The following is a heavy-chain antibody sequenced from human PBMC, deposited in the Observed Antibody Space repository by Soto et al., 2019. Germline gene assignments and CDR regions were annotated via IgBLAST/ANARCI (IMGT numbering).Heavy chain of an antibody. CDR1: GGSISSGGYS. CDR3: ARGKVGYYYYGMDV. V-gene: IGHV4-30-2*01. J-gene: IGHJ6*02. D-gene: IGHD1-26*01. CDR2: IYHSGST. Sequence: SETLSLTCAVSGGSISSGGYSWSWIRQPPGKGLEWIGYIYHSGSTYYNPSLKSRVTISIDRSKNQFSLKLSSVTAAVTAVYYCARGKVGYYYYGMDVWGQGTTVTVSS.